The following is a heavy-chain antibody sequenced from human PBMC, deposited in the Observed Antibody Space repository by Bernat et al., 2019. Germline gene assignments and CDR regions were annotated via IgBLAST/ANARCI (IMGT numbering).Heavy chain of an antibody. V-gene: IGHV4-39*01. Sequence: QLQLQESGPGLVKPSETLSLTCTVSGGSISSSSYYWGWIRQPPGKGLEWIGSISYSGNLYYNPSLKSRVTISVDTSKNQFSLKLSSVTAADTAVYYCARLEVTTVDAFDLWGQGTMVTASS. CDR2: ISYSGNL. J-gene: IGHJ3*01. D-gene: IGHD4-17*01. CDR3: ARLEVTTVDAFDL. CDR1: GGSISSSSYY.